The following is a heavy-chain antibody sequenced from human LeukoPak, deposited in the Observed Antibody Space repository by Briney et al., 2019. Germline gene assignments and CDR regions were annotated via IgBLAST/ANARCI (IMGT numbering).Heavy chain of an antibody. V-gene: IGHV3-30*02. D-gene: IGHD3-3*01. Sequence: GGTLRLSCAASGFTFSSYGMHWVRQAPGKGLEWVAFIRYDGSNKYYADSVKGRFTISRDNSKNTLYLQMNSLRAEDTAVYYCASPGIFGVVTSFDYWGQGTLVTVSS. CDR3: ASPGIFGVVTSFDY. J-gene: IGHJ4*02. CDR2: IRYDGSNK. CDR1: GFTFSSYG.